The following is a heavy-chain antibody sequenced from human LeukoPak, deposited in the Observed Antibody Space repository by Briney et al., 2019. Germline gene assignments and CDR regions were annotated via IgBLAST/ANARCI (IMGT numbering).Heavy chain of an antibody. J-gene: IGHJ4*02. D-gene: IGHD1-14*01. CDR2: IKHDGSEK. Sequence: GGSLRLSCAAPGFTFSKYYMSWVRQAPGKGLEWVANIKHDGSEKYYVDSVKGRFTISRDNAKNSLYLQMSSLRAEDTAVYYCARNHDCNYWGQVTLVTVSS. CDR1: GFTFSKYY. V-gene: IGHV3-7*01. CDR3: ARNHDCNY.